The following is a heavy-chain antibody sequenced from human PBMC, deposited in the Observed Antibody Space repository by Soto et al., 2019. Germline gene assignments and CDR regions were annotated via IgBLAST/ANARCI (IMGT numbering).Heavy chain of an antibody. Sequence: SETLSLTCAVYGGSFSGYYWSWIRQPPGKGLEWIGEINHSGSTNYNPSLKSRVTISVDTSKNQFSLKLSSVTAADTAVYYCARGRSTFVVVFTATRLNYMDGWGTGTTVTVSS. D-gene: IGHD2-21*02. CDR1: GGSFSGYY. J-gene: IGHJ6*03. CDR3: ARGRSTFVVVFTATRLNYMDG. V-gene: IGHV4-34*01. CDR2: INHSGST.